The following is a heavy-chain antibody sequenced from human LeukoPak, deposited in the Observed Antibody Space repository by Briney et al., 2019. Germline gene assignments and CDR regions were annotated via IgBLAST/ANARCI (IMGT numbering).Heavy chain of an antibody. V-gene: IGHV3-21*01. J-gene: IGHJ4*02. CDR1: GFTFSTYN. CDR3: ARELLVFDY. D-gene: IGHD3-10*01. CDR2: ISGSSSYI. Sequence: GGSLRLSCAASGFTFSTYNMNWVRQAPGKGLEWVSSISGSSSYIYYADSVKGRFSISRDNAKNSLYLQMNSLRAEDTAVYYCARELLVFDYWGQGTLVTVSS.